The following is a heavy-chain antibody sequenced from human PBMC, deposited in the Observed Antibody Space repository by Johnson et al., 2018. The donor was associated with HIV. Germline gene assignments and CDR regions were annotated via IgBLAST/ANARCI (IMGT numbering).Heavy chain of an antibody. CDR2: IRYDGSNK. CDR1: GFTFDDYA. Sequence: HVQLVESGGGLVQPGRSLRLSCAASGFTFDDYAMHWVRRAPGKGLEWVAFIRYDGSNKYYADSVKGPFTISRDNSKNTLYLQMNSLRAEDTAVYYCARPEGLWSGSVIHDAFDIWGQGTMVTVSS. V-gene: IGHV3-33*08. D-gene: IGHD3-3*01. J-gene: IGHJ3*02. CDR3: ARPEGLWSGSVIHDAFDI.